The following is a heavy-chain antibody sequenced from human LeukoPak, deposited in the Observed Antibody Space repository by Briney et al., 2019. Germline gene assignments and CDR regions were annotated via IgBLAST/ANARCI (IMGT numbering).Heavy chain of an antibody. CDR2: INPSGSST. D-gene: IGHD1-26*01. V-gene: IGHV1-46*01. CDR3: ARDNSVGGVAWWFDP. J-gene: IGHJ5*02. Sequence: ASVKVSCKASGYSFTSHYMHWVRQAPGQGLEWLGLINPSGSSTLYAQEFQGRVTMTRDMSTTTDYMELSSLRSEDTAVYYCARDNSVGGVAWWFDPWGQGTLVTVSS. CDR1: GYSFTSHY.